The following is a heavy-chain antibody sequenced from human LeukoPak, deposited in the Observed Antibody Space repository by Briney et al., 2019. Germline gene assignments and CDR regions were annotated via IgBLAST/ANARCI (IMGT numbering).Heavy chain of an antibody. V-gene: IGHV3-30-3*01. CDR3: ARSRVTDRYYYYYYGMDV. CDR1: GFTFSSYA. CDR2: ISYDGSNK. J-gene: IGHJ6*02. D-gene: IGHD1-14*01. Sequence: PGGSLRLSCAASGFTFSSYAMHWVRQAPGKGLEWVAVISYDGSNKYYADSVKSRFTISRDNSKSTLYLQMNSLRAEDTAVYYCARSRVTDRYYYYYYGMDVWGQGTTVTVSS.